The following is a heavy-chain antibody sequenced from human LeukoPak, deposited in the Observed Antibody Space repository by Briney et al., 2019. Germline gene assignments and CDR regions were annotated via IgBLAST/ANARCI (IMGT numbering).Heavy chain of an antibody. CDR2: ISAYNGNT. CDR3: AKGEIQLWLDFDY. V-gene: IGHV1-18*01. J-gene: IGHJ4*02. D-gene: IGHD5-18*01. CDR1: GYTFTSYG. Sequence: VSVKLSCKVSGYTFTSYGTSWVRQAPAQGLEWVGWISAYNGNTNYAQKPRGRVTMTTDTSTSTAYVELRSRRSEDTAVYYCAKGEIQLWLDFDYWGQGTLVTVSS.